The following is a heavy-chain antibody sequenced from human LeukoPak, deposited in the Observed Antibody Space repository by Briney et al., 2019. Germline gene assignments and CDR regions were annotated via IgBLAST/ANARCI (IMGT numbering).Heavy chain of an antibody. V-gene: IGHV4-39*01. Sequence: GSLRLSCEASGFTVRTNSMSWVRQAPGEGLEWIGNFYDSGNTRYNPSLKSRVTISGDTSKNQFSLKLTSVTAADTAVYYCARHTRPGYSGYENAFDIWGQGTMVTVSS. CDR3: ARHTRPGYSGYENAFDI. D-gene: IGHD5-12*01. CDR2: FYDSGNT. J-gene: IGHJ3*02. CDR1: GFTVRTNS.